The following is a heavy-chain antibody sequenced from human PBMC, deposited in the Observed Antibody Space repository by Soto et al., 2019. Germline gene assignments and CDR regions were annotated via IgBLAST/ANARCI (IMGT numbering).Heavy chain of an antibody. CDR2: ISSSGSTI. CDR3: ARNRGYGGTLNYFDY. D-gene: IGHD4-17*01. V-gene: IGHV3-48*03. CDR1: GFTFSSYE. J-gene: IGHJ4*02. Sequence: GGSLRLSCAASGFTFSSYEMNWVRQAPGKGLEWVSYISSSGSTIYYADSVKCRFTISRDNAKNSLYLQMNSLRAEDTAVYYCARNRGYGGTLNYFDYCGQATLVTVCS.